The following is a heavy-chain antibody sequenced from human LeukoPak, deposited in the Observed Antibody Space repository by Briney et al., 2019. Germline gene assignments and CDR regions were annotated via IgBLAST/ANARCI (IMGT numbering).Heavy chain of an antibody. CDR1: GGSINDAS. V-gene: IGHV4-59*01. D-gene: IGHD3-10*01. Sequence: SETLSLTCTVSGGSINDASWNWIRKPPGQGLEWIGYIYHSVGTNYNPSLKSRVTISLDTSKNQFSLKLSSVPAADTAVYYCARVGTYYRSLDSWGQGTLVTVSS. CDR2: IYHSVGT. CDR3: ARVGTYYRSLDS. J-gene: IGHJ4*02.